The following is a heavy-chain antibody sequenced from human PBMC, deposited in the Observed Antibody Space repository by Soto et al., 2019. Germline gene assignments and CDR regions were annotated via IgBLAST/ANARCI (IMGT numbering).Heavy chain of an antibody. D-gene: IGHD6-19*01. CDR1: GDSVSSNSAA. CDR2: TYYRSKWYN. CDR3: ARXESIAVAGDYYYYGMDV. J-gene: IGHJ6*02. Sequence: PSQTLSLTCAISGDSVSSNSAAWNWIRQSPSRGLEWLGRTYYRSKWYNDYAVSVKSRITINPDTSKNQFSLQLNSVTPEDTAVYYCARXESIAVAGDYYYYGMDVWGQGTTVTVSS. V-gene: IGHV6-1*01.